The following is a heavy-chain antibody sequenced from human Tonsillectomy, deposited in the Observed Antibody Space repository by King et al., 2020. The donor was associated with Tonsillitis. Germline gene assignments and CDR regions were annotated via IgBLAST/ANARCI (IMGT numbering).Heavy chain of an antibody. V-gene: IGHV3-7*01. CDR2: IKQDGREE. Sequence: VQLVESGGGLVQPGGSLRLSCAASGFTFSSYWMGWVRQPPGKGLERVAGIKQDGREEYYVDSVKGRFTISRDNARNSLYLQFNSLRAEDTAVYFCARARSYYGSGSTPGLFDYWGQGTLVTVSS. J-gene: IGHJ4*02. D-gene: IGHD3-10*01. CDR3: ARARSYYGSGSTPGLFDY. CDR1: GFTFSSYW.